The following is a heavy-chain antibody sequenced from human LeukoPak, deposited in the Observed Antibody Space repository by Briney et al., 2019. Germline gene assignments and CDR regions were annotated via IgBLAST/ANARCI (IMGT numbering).Heavy chain of an antibody. CDR3: AKGTYDDFWSGYYGY. Sequence: GGSLRLSCAASGFTFSSYAMSWVRQGPGKGLEWVSEISGSGGIRYYADSVKGRFTLSRDNSKNTLYLQMNSLRAEDTAVYYCAKGTYDDFWSGYYGYWGQGTLVTVSS. CDR1: GFTFSSYA. V-gene: IGHV3-23*01. J-gene: IGHJ4*02. CDR2: ISGSGGIR. D-gene: IGHD3-3*01.